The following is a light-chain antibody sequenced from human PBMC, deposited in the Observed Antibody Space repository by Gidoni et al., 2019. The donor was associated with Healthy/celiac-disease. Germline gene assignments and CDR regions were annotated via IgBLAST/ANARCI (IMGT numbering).Light chain of an antibody. Sequence: DIVMTQSPLSLPVTPGEPASISCRSSQSLLHSNGYNYLDWYLQKPGQSPLLLIYLGSNRASGVPDRFSGSGSGTDFTLKISRVEAEDVGVYYCMQGDTFGPGTKVDIK. CDR3: MQGDT. CDR2: LGS. J-gene: IGKJ3*01. V-gene: IGKV2-28*01. CDR1: QSLLHSNGYNY.